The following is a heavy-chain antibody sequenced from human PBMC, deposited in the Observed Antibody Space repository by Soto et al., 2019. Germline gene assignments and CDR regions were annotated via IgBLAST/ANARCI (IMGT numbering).Heavy chain of an antibody. J-gene: IGHJ6*02. CDR3: ARASYYYDSSGYSALRYYYGMDV. Sequence: PGGSRRLCCAAAGFGFGRYAMNWVRQAPRKGLEWVSYISSSGSTIYYADSVKGRFTISRDNAKNSLYLQMNSLRAEDTAVYYCARASYYYDSSGYSALRYYYGMDVWGQGTTVTVSS. CDR1: GFGFGRYA. CDR2: ISSSGSTI. D-gene: IGHD3-22*01. V-gene: IGHV3-48*03.